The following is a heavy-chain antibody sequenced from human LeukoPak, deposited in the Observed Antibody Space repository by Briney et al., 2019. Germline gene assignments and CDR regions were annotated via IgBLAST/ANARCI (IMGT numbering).Heavy chain of an antibody. CDR1: GGSISSSSYS. CDR3: AEEHLATSGVFH. D-gene: IGHD5-24*01. J-gene: IGHJ4*02. CDR2: MYYSGST. V-gene: IGHV4-39*01. Sequence: PSESLSLTCTVSGGSISSSSYSWGWLRQPPGKGLEWIGRMYYSGSTYYNPSLKSRVTISVDTSKNQFSLKLTSLTAADTAVYYCAEEHLATSGVFHWGQGTLVTVSS.